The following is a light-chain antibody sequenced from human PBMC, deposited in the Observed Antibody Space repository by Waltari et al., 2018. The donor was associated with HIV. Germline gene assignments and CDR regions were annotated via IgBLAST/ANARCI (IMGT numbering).Light chain of an antibody. V-gene: IGKV3-20*01. CDR1: QSVSSKY. J-gene: IGKJ4*01. CDR3: QQRHSFPPT. CDR2: GAS. Sequence: ETMLTQSPGTLSLSPGERATLSCRARQSVSSKYLAWYQQKSGQAPRLLIYGASSRATGTPDRFSGSWSGTDFTLTIDNLEPEDFALYFCQQRHSFPPTFGGGSKVE.